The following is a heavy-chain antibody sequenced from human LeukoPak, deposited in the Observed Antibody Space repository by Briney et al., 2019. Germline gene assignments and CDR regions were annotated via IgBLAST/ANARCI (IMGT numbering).Heavy chain of an antibody. J-gene: IGHJ6*03. CDR1: GGTFSSYA. Sequence: SVKVSRKASGGTFSSYAISWVRQAPGQGLEWMGGIIPIFGTANYAQKFQGRVTITADESTSTAYMELSSLRSEDTAVYYCARDDSGSYYMDVWGQGTTVTVSS. D-gene: IGHD1-26*01. V-gene: IGHV1-69*13. CDR3: ARDDSGSYYMDV. CDR2: IIPIFGTA.